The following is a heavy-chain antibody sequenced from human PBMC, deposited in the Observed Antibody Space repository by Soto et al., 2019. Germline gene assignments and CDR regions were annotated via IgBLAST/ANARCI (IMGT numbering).Heavy chain of an antibody. CDR3: ARDGYGSGSYYRGTLYS. CDR1: GGSISSGGYY. J-gene: IGHJ4*02. Sequence: QVQLQESGPGLVKPSQTLSLTCTVSGGSISSGGYYWSWTRQHPGKGLEWIGYIYYSGRTHYNPSLKSPVTVSVDASKNPFSLKLSSVTAADTAVYYCARDGYGSGSYYRGTLYSWGQGTLVTVSS. D-gene: IGHD3-10*01. CDR2: IYYSGRT. V-gene: IGHV4-31*01.